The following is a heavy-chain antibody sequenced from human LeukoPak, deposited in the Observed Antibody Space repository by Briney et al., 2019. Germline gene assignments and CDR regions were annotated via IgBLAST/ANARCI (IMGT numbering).Heavy chain of an antibody. CDR3: ARGIYGSGSSHFDY. J-gene: IGHJ4*02. V-gene: IGHV4/OR15-8*01. CDR1: GRSLTNSKG. D-gene: IGHD3-10*01. Sequence: ETLSLGFWIPGRSLTNSKGATGLWKPPGMDGKGEPEIYYSGSTNYNPSLKSRVTISVDTSKNQFSLKLSSVTAADTAVYYCARGIYGSGSSHFDYWGQGTLVTVSS. CDR2: IYYSGST.